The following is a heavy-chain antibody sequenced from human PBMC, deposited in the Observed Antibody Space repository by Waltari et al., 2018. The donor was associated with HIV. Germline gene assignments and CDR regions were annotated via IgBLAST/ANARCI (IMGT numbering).Heavy chain of an antibody. D-gene: IGHD3-10*01. J-gene: IGHJ4*02. CDR3: AGGGFYGSGSKVN. V-gene: IGHV3-7*04. CDR1: GFTFSSYW. Sequence: EVQLVESGGGLVQPGGSLRLSCAASGFTFSSYWMSWVRQAPGKGVGWGANIKQDGREKYYVDSVNGRFTISRDNAENSLYLQMNSLRAEDTAVYYCAGGGFYGSGSKVNWGQGTLVTVSS. CDR2: IKQDGREK.